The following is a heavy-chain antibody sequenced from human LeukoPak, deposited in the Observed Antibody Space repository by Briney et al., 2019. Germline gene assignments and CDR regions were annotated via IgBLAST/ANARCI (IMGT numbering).Heavy chain of an antibody. CDR1: GGSISSSSYY. D-gene: IGHD6-6*01. V-gene: IGHV4-39*01. CDR3: ARHPVVSIAARYFDY. J-gene: IGHJ4*02. Sequence: SETLSLTCTVSGGSISSSSYYWGWIRQPPGTGLEWIGSIYYSGSTYYNPSLKSRVTISVDTSKNQFSLKLSSVTAADTAVYYCARHPVVSIAARYFDYWGQGTLVTVSS. CDR2: IYYSGST.